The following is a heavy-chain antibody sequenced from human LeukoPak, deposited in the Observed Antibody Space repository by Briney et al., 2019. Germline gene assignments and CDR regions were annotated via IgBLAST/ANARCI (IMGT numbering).Heavy chain of an antibody. Sequence: SETLSLTCTVSGGSISSYYWSWIRQPPGKGLEWIGYIYTSGSTNYNPSLKSRVTISVDTSKNQFSLKLSSVTAADTAVYYCARLGSRSSGWFDPWGQGTLVTVCS. CDR1: GGSISSYY. CDR3: ARLGSRSSGWFDP. V-gene: IGHV4-4*09. J-gene: IGHJ5*02. D-gene: IGHD6-6*01. CDR2: IYTSGST.